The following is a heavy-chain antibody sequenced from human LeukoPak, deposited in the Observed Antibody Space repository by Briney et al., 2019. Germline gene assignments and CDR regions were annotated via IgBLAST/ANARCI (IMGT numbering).Heavy chain of an antibody. Sequence: ASVKVSCKASDYTFTNYFISWVRQAPGQGLEWMGWISTYNGDTNYAQKLQGRVTMTTDTSTNTAYMELRSLRSDDTAVYYCAREGLGELTLDYWGQGTLVTVSS. V-gene: IGHV1-18*01. D-gene: IGHD3-16*01. CDR1: DYTFTNYF. CDR2: ISTYNGDT. J-gene: IGHJ4*02. CDR3: AREGLGELTLDY.